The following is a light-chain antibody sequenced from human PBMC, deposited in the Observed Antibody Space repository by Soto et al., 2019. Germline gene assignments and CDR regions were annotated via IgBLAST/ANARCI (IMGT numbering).Light chain of an antibody. Sequence: QSVLTQPPSASGSPGQSVTISCTGTSSDVGAYNYVSWYQQHPGKAPKLMIYEVSKRPSGVPDRFSGSKSGTSASLAISGLQSEDEADYYCASWDDSLNGLVFGTGTKVTVL. CDR3: ASWDDSLNGLV. CDR2: EVS. CDR1: SSDVGAYNY. J-gene: IGLJ1*01. V-gene: IGLV2-8*01.